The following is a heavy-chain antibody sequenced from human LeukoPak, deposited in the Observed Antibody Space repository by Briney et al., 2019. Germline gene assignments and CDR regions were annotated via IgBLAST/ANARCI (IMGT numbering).Heavy chain of an antibody. J-gene: IGHJ4*02. Sequence: GGSLRLSCAASGLTFSRYWMHWVRQAPGKGLVWVSRVNSDGSSASYADSVKGRFTISRDNAKNTLYLQMNSLRAEDTAVYYCAREGSTAFDYWGQGTLVTVSP. CDR2: VNSDGSSA. V-gene: IGHV3-74*01. CDR3: AREGSTAFDY. CDR1: GLTFSRYW. D-gene: IGHD2-2*01.